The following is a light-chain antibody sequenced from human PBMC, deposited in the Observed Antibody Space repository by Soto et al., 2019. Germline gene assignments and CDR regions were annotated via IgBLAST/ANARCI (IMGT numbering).Light chain of an antibody. CDR1: SSDVGGYNY. J-gene: IGLJ7*01. CDR3: CSYAGRYTYV. Sequence: QSALTQPRSVSGSPGQSVTISCTGTSSDVGGYNYVSWYQQHPGKAPKLMIYDVSKRPSGVPDRFSGSKSGKTASLTISGLQAEDEADIYCCSYAGRYTYVFGAGTQLTVL. V-gene: IGLV2-11*01. CDR2: DVS.